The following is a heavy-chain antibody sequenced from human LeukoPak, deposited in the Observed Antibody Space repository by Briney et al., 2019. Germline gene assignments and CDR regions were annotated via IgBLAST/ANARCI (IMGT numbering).Heavy chain of an antibody. V-gene: IGHV3-30*04. Sequence: SGGSLRLSCAASGFTFSSYAMHWVRQAPGKGLEWVALIPYDGSDKYYIDSVKGRFTISRDMSKNTLYLQMTSLRPEDTAVYYCVKDQPVAHYWGPGTLVTVSS. CDR2: IPYDGSDK. CDR1: GFTFSSYA. D-gene: IGHD6-19*01. CDR3: VKDQPVAHY. J-gene: IGHJ4*02.